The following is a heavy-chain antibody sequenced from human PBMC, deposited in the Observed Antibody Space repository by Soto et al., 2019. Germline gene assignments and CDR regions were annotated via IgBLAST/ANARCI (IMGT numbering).Heavy chain of an antibody. J-gene: IGHJ5*02. CDR3: ARIVGADRRWFDP. CDR1: GYTFTNYG. CDR2: ISAYNGNT. Sequence: PSVKVSCKASGYTFTNYGLTWVRQAPGQGLEWMGWISAYNGNTNYAQKLQGRVTMTTDTSTSTAYMELRSLRSDDTAVYYCARIVGADRRWFDPWGQGTLVTVSS. D-gene: IGHD1-26*01. V-gene: IGHV1-18*01.